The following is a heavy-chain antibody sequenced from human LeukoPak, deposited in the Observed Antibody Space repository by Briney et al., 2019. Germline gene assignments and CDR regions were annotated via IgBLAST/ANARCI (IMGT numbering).Heavy chain of an antibody. CDR1: GGSISSGGYS. D-gene: IGHD3-22*01. CDR3: ARGQWLTH. Sequence: SETLSLTCAVSGGSISSGGYSCSWIRQPPGKGLEWIGYIYHSGSTYYNPSLKSRVTISVDRSKNQFSLKLSSVTAADTAVYYCARGQWLTHWGQGTLVTVSS. V-gene: IGHV4-30-2*01. J-gene: IGHJ4*02. CDR2: IYHSGST.